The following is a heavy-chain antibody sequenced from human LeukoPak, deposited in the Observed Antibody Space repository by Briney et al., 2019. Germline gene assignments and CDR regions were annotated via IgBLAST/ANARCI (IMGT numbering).Heavy chain of an antibody. J-gene: IGHJ4*02. D-gene: IGHD5-18*01. CDR1: GLTFSRYS. CDR2: ISNDGGNK. Sequence: PGGSLRLSCAASGLTFSRYSMHWVRQAPGKGLEWVAVISNDGGNKFYADSVKGRFTISRDNSNNTLFLQMNSLRLEDTAVYYCASPYSLSSNTFDYWGQGTLATVSS. CDR3: ASPYSLSSNTFDY. V-gene: IGHV3-30-3*01.